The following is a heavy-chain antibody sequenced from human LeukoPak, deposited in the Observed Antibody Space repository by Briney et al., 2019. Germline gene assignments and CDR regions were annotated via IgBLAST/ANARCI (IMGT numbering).Heavy chain of an antibody. J-gene: IGHJ6*02. D-gene: IGHD2-2*01. CDR2: ISSSSSTI. Sequence: QAGGSLRLSCAASGFTFSSYAMSWVRQAPGKGLEWVSYISSSSSTIYYADSVKGRFTISRDNAKNSLYLQMNSLRAEDTAVYYCARDFTVVVPAAMDYGMDVWGQGTTVTVSS. V-gene: IGHV3-48*01. CDR1: GFTFSSYA. CDR3: ARDFTVVVPAAMDYGMDV.